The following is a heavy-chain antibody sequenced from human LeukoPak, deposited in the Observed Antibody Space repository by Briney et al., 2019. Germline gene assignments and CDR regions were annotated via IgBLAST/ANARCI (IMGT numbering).Heavy chain of an antibody. D-gene: IGHD3-22*01. Sequence: SETLSLTCAVSGVSLSGYYWGWIRQTPGKGLEWIGEINHSGRTNYNPSLKSRVTISVDTSKNQFSLKLSSVTAADTAVYYCATPGSSGYYYLYWGQGTLVTVSS. V-gene: IGHV4-34*01. J-gene: IGHJ4*02. CDR1: GVSLSGYY. CDR2: INHSGRT. CDR3: ATPGSSGYYYLY.